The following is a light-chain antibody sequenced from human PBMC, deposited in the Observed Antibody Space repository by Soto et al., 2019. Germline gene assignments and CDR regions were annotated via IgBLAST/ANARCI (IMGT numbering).Light chain of an antibody. CDR3: ATWDGSLPGEV. Sequence: QSVLTQSPSVSAAPGQKVTISCSGSSSNIGNNYVSWYQQLPGTAPKLLIYYNNKRPSGIPDRFSGSKSGTSGTLDINGLQTGDEADYYCATWDGSLPGEVFGGGTQVTVL. CDR2: YNN. V-gene: IGLV1-51*01. J-gene: IGLJ2*01. CDR1: SSNIGNNY.